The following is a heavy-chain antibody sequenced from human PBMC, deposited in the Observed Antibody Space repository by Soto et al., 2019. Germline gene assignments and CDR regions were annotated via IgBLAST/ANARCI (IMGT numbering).Heavy chain of an antibody. CDR2: INPSGGST. CDR1: GYTFTSYY. Sequence: GASVKVSCKASGYTFTSYYMHWVRQAPGQGLEWMGIINPSGGSTSYAQKFQGRVTMTRDTSTSTVYMELSSLRSEDTAVYYCARGRLLWFGELFLGLDYWGQGTLVTVSS. J-gene: IGHJ4*02. CDR3: ARGRLLWFGELFLGLDY. V-gene: IGHV1-46*01. D-gene: IGHD3-10*01.